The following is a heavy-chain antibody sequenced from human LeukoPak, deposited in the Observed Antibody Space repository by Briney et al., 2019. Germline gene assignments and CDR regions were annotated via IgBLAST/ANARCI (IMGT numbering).Heavy chain of an antibody. V-gene: IGHV1-46*01. J-gene: IGHJ4*02. Sequence: ASVKVSCKASGYTFTSYYMHWVRQAPGQGLEWMGIINPSGGSTSYAQKFQGRVTMTRDTSTSTVYMELSSLRSEDTAVYYCAREVDKGYSYGLFDYWGQGTLVTVSS. CDR3: AREVDKGYSYGLFDY. D-gene: IGHD5-18*01. CDR1: GYTFTSYY. CDR2: INPSGGST.